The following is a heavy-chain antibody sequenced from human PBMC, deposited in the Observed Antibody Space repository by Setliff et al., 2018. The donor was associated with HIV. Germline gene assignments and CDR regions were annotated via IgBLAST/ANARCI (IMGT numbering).Heavy chain of an antibody. V-gene: IGHV1-2*06. CDR3: AKDGGEVY. CDR2: INPHSGVT. D-gene: IGHD2-21*01. J-gene: IGHJ4*02. CDR1: GYSFTGYW. Sequence: GASVKVSCKASGYSFTGYWMHWVRQAPGQGLEWMGRINPHSGVTNYAQKFQGRVTMTRDTSIATAYMDLSRLTSDDTAVYYCAKDGGEVYWGQGTLVTVSS.